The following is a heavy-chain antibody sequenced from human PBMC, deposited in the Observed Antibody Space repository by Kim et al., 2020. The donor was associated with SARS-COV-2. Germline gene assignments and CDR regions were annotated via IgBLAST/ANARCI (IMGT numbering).Heavy chain of an antibody. CDR1: GGSISSYY. CDR2: IYYSGST. CDR3: ARNGRFGELLPDYYYGMDV. D-gene: IGHD3-10*01. J-gene: IGHJ6*02. V-gene: IGHV4-59*01. Sequence: SETLSLTCTVSGGSISSYYWSWIRQPPGKGLEWIGYIYYSGSTNYNPSLKSRVTISVDTSKNQFSLKLSSVTAADTAVYYCARNGRFGELLPDYYYGMDVWGQGTTVTVSS.